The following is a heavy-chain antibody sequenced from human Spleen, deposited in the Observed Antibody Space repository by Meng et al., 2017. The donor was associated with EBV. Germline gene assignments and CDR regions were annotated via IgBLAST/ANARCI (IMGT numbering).Heavy chain of an antibody. CDR3: AQRERWGLDP. V-gene: IGHV4-4*02. CDR2: IYHSGST. Sequence: ESGPGLVKSSGTLSLTCAVSGGSISSSNWWNWVRQAPGKGLEWIGEIYHSGSTSYNPSFESRVTISIDKSKNQVSLKLTSVTAADTAVYYCAQRERWGLDPWGQGTLVTVSS. D-gene: IGHD3-16*01. J-gene: IGHJ5*02. CDR1: GGSISSSNW.